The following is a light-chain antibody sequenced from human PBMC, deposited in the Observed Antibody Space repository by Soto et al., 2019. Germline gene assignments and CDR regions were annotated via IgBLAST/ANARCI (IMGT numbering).Light chain of an antibody. CDR3: LQSNTYWT. J-gene: IGKJ1*01. CDR2: KAS. Sequence: DIQMTQSPSTLSASVGDRVIITCRASQSISNWLAWYQRKPGKAPKLLIYKASRLESGVPSRFGGSGSGTEFTLSISSLQPEDFATYYCLQSNTYWTFGQGTKVEVK. V-gene: IGKV1-5*03. CDR1: QSISNW.